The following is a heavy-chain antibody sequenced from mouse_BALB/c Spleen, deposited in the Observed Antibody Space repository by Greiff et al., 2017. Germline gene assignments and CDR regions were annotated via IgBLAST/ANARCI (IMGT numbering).Heavy chain of an antibody. J-gene: IGHJ2*01. CDR3: ASLCGYYVSCLDY. CDR1: GFNIKDTY. Sequence: EVQLQQSGAELVKPGASVKLSCTASGFNIKDTYMHWVKQRPEQGLEWIGRIDPANGNTKYDPKFQGKATITADTSSNTAYLQLSSLTSEDTAVYYCASLCGYYVSCLDYWGQGTTLTVSS. CDR2: IDPANGNT. D-gene: IGHD2-3*01. V-gene: IGHV14-3*02.